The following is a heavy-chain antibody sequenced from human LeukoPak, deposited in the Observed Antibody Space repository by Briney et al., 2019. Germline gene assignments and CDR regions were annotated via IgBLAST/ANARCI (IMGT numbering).Heavy chain of an antibody. CDR1: GGSISSYY. V-gene: IGHV4-59*01. CDR3: AKVAPKWLVPGYFDY. J-gene: IGHJ4*02. Sequence: SETLSLTCTVSGGSISSYYRSWIRQPPGKGLEWIGYIYYSGSTNYNPSLKSRVTISVDTSKNQFSLKLSSVTAADTAVYYCAKVAPKWLVPGYFDYWGQGTLVTVSS. CDR2: IYYSGST. D-gene: IGHD6-19*01.